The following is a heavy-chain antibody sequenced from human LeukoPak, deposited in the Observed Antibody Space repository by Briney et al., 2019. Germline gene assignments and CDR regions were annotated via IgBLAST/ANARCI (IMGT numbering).Heavy chain of an antibody. V-gene: IGHV4-61*02. CDR3: ARGGFLEWLLYLDY. D-gene: IGHD3-3*01. CDR1: GGSISSGSYY. J-gene: IGHJ4*02. CDR2: IYTSGGT. Sequence: SETLSLTCTVSGGSISSGSYYWSWIRQPAGKGLEWIGRIYTSGGTNYNPSLKSRVTISVDTSKNQFSLKLSSVTAADTAVYYCARGGFLEWLLYLDYWGQGTLVTVSS.